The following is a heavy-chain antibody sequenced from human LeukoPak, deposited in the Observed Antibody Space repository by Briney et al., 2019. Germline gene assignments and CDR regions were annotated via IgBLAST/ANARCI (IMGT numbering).Heavy chain of an antibody. D-gene: IGHD2-8*02. J-gene: IGHJ4*02. CDR3: ARGCSGGVCYLIDY. CDR2: ISYDGPNK. Sequence: GRSLRLSCAASGFTFSSYGMHWVRQAPGKGLEWVAVISYDGPNKYYADSVKGRFTISRDNSKNTLYLQMNSLRAEDTAVYYCARGCSGGVCYLIDYWGQGTLVTVSS. CDR1: GFTFSSYG. V-gene: IGHV3-30*03.